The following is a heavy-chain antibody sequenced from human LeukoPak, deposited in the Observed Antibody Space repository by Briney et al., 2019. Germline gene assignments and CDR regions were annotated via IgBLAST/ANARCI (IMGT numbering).Heavy chain of an antibody. CDR3: AKDQVADPSYYYYGMDV. V-gene: IGHV3-23*01. D-gene: IGHD2-15*01. CDR2: ISGSGDNT. J-gene: IGHJ6*02. CDR1: GFTFSGFA. Sequence: GGSLRLSCAASGFTFSGFAMSWVRRTPGKGLEWVSGISGSGDNTLYAASVKGRFTISRDNSKNTLYLQMNSLRAEDTAVYYCAKDQVADPSYYYYGMDVWGQGTTVTVSS.